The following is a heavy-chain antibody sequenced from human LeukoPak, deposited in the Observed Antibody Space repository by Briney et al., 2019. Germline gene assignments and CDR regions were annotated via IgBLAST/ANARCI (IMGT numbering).Heavy chain of an antibody. CDR2: IIPIFGTA. J-gene: IGHJ4*02. CDR3: ARDTTGTTFDY. CDR1: GGTFSSYA. Sequence: SVTVSCKASGGTFSSYAISWVRQAPGQGLEWMGGIIPIFGTANYAQKFQGRVTITTDESTSTAYMELGSLRSEDTAVYYCARDTTGTTFDYWGQGTLVTVSS. D-gene: IGHD1-7*01. V-gene: IGHV1-69*05.